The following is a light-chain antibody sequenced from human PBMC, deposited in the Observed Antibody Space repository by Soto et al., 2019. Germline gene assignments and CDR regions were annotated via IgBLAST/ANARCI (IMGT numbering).Light chain of an antibody. J-gene: IGLJ1*01. V-gene: IGLV2-14*03. CDR1: SSDVGGYNY. CDR3: SSYTTSNTRQIV. CDR2: DVT. Sequence: QSVLTQPASVSGSPGQSITISCTGTSSDVGGYNYVSWYQHHPGKAPKLIVYDVTNRPSGVSNPFSGSKSGNTASLTISELQPEDEADYYCSSYTTSNTRQIVFGTGTKVTV.